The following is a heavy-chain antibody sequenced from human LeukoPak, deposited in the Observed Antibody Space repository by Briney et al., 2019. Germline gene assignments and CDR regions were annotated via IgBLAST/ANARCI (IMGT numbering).Heavy chain of an antibody. J-gene: IGHJ4*02. Sequence: ASVKVSCKVSGYTLTELSMHWVRQAPGKGLEWMGGFDPEGGETIYAQKFQGRVTMTEDTSTDTAYMELSSLRSEDTAVYYCATDSGYDFSFDYWGQGTLVTVSS. CDR1: GYTLTELS. D-gene: IGHD5-12*01. CDR2: FDPEGGET. CDR3: ATDSGYDFSFDY. V-gene: IGHV1-24*01.